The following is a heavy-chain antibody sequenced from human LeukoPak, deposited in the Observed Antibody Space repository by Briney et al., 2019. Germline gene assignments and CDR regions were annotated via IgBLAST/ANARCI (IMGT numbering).Heavy chain of an antibody. V-gene: IGHV3-21*04. CDR2: ISSSSTYI. Sequence: GGSLRLSCAASGFSFRDYTMNWVRQAPGKGLEWVASISSSSTYIYFANSVRGRSTISRDNSKNTLYLQMNSLRAEDTAVYNCAKDRPIFKDWGQGTQVTVSS. J-gene: IGHJ4*02. CDR3: AKDRPIFKD. CDR1: GFSFRDYT.